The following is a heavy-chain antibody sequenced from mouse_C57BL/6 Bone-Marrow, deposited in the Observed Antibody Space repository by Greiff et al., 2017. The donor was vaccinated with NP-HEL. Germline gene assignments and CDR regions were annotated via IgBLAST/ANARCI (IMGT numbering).Heavy chain of an antibody. CDR1: GYTFTDYS. CDR2: INPNNGGT. CDR3: ARGAMDY. V-gene: IGHV1-18*01. J-gene: IGHJ4*01. Sequence: VQLQQSGPELVKPGASVKISCKASGYTFTDYSMDWVKQSHGKSLEWIGDINPNNGGTIYNQKFKGKATLTADKSSSTAYMELRSLTSEDTAVYYCARGAMDYWGQGTSVTVSS.